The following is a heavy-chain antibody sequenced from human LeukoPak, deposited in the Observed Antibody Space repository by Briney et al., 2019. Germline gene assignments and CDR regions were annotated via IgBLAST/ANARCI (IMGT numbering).Heavy chain of an antibody. Sequence: ASVKVSRKASGGTFSSYAISWVRQAPGQGLEWMGGIIPIFGTANYAQKFQGRVTITADESTSTAYMELSSLRSEDTAVYYCARVKRRYYDFWSGGYGMDVWGQGTTVTVSS. CDR3: ARVKRRYYDFWSGGYGMDV. CDR1: GGTFSSYA. CDR2: IIPIFGTA. J-gene: IGHJ6*02. V-gene: IGHV1-69*13. D-gene: IGHD3-3*01.